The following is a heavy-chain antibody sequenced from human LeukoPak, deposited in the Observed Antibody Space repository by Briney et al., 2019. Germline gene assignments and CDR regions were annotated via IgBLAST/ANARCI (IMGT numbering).Heavy chain of an antibody. Sequence: VSGPTLVNPTQTLTLTCTFSGFSLSTSGVGVGWIRQPPGKALEWLALIYWDDDKRYSPSLKSRLTITKDTSKNQVVLTMTNMDPVDTATYYCAHTLLEWFPPAPEFGYWGQGTLVTVSS. D-gene: IGHD3-3*01. CDR3: AHTLLEWFPPAPEFGY. CDR1: GFSLSTSGVG. CDR2: IYWDDDK. V-gene: IGHV2-5*02. J-gene: IGHJ4*02.